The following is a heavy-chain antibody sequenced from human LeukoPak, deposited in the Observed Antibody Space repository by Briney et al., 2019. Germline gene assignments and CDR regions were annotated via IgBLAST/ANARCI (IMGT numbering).Heavy chain of an antibody. V-gene: IGHV4-4*07. CDR2: IYTSGST. CDR1: GGSISSYY. CDR3: ARDNVSAAAGTVFDY. D-gene: IGHD6-13*01. Sequence: SETLSLTCTVSGGSISSYYWSWIRQPAGKGLEWIGRIYTSGSTNYNPSLKSRVTMSVDTSKNQFSLKLSSVTAADTAVYYCARDNVSAAAGTVFDYWGQGTLVTVSS. J-gene: IGHJ4*02.